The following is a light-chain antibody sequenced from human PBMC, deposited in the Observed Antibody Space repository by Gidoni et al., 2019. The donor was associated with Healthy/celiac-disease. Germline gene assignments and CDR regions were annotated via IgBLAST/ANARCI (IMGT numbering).Light chain of an antibody. V-gene: IGKV3-20*01. CDR2: GAS. CDR1: QSVSSSY. CDR3: QQYGSPTLT. Sequence: EIVLTQSPGTLSLSPGERATLSCRASQSVSSSYLAWYQQKPGQAPRLLIYGASSRATGIPDRCSGSGSGTDFTLTISRLEPEDFAVYYCQQYGSPTLTFGGGTKVEIK. J-gene: IGKJ4*01.